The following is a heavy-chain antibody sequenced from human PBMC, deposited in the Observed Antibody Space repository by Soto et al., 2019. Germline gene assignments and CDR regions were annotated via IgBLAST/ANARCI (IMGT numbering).Heavy chain of an antibody. Sequence: GGSLRLSCAASGFTFSSYSMNWVRQAPGKGLEWVSYISSSSSTIYYADSVKGRFTISRDNAKNSLYLQMNSLREEDTAGYYCAREGGRHGVPAAVRTQRYYGMDVWGQGTTVTVSS. CDR3: AREGGRHGVPAAVRTQRYYGMDV. CDR2: ISSSSSTI. J-gene: IGHJ6*02. V-gene: IGHV3-48*02. D-gene: IGHD2-2*01. CDR1: GFTFSSYS.